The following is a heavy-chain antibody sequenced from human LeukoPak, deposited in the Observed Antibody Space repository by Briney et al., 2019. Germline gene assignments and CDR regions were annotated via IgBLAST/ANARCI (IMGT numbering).Heavy chain of an antibody. Sequence: GGSLRLSCAASGFTFSSYAMHWVRQAPGKGLEYVSAISSNGGSTYYANSVKGRFTISRDNSKNTLYLQMGSLRAEDMAVYYCAREPMVRGVTPFDYWGQGTLVTVSS. CDR1: GFTFSSYA. D-gene: IGHD3-10*01. CDR3: AREPMVRGVTPFDY. J-gene: IGHJ4*02. V-gene: IGHV3-64*01. CDR2: ISSNGGST.